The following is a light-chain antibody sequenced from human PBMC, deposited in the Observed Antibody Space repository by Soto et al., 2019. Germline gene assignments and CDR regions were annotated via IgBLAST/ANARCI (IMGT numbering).Light chain of an antibody. J-gene: IGLJ2*01. CDR3: SSYTSSSTLDVV. Sequence: QSALTQPPSVSGSPGQSVTISCTGSSSDRVSWYQQPPGTAPKLMIYEVSNRPSGVPDRFSGSKSGNTASLTISGLQADDEADYYCSSYTSSSTLDVVFGGGTQLTVL. CDR1: SSDR. V-gene: IGLV2-18*02. CDR2: EVS.